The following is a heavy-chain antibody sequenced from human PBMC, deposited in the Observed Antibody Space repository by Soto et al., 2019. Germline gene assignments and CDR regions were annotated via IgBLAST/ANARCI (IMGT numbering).Heavy chain of an antibody. V-gene: IGHV1-69*13. J-gene: IGHJ4*02. D-gene: IGHD3-22*01. CDR3: ARQFDYDSSGYYYAY. Sequence: AASVKVSCKASGGTFSRYTISWVRQAPGQGLEWMGGIIPIFGTANYAQKFQGRVTITADESTSTAYMELSRLRSEDTAVYYCARQFDYDSSGYYYAYWGQGTLVTVSS. CDR1: GGTFSRYT. CDR2: IIPIFGTA.